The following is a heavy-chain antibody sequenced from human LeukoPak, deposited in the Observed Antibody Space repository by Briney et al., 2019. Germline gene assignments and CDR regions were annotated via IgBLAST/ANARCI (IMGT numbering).Heavy chain of an antibody. CDR2: ISPNSGGT. CDR3: ARDHGSDYYDNTGYFDY. D-gene: IGHD3-22*01. J-gene: IGHJ4*02. V-gene: IGHV1-2*02. Sequence: ASVKVSCKASGYSFSGHYMHWVRQAPGQGPEWMGWISPNSGGTNYAQKFQGRVTMTGDKSTSTVHMELSSLRSEDTAVYYCARDHGSDYYDNTGYFDYWGQGTLVTVSS. CDR1: GYSFSGHY.